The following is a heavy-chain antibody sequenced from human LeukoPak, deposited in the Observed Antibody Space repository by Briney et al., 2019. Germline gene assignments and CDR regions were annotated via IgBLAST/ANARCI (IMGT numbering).Heavy chain of an antibody. CDR1: GGSISNYY. CDR2: IYYTGST. CDR3: ARNLIPEQLVLNF. V-gene: IGHV4-59*01. J-gene: IGHJ4*02. D-gene: IGHD6-13*01. Sequence: SETLSLTCTVSGGSISNYYWSWIRQPPGKGLEWIGYIYYTGSTNYNPSLKSRVTMSVDTSKNQFSLNLRSVTPEDTAVYYCARNLIPEQLVLNFWGQGTLVTVSS.